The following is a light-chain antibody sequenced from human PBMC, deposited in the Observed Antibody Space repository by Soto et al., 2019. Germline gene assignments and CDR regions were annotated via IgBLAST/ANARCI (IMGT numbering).Light chain of an antibody. CDR3: QSYDNALGGAGV. CDR1: SSNIGAGYD. Sequence: QSVLTQPPSVSGAPGQRVTMSCTGSSSNIGAGYDVHWYQQHPGTAPNLPNDSNINRPSGVPDRVSGSKSATSASLAITGLRPEDEADYYCQSYDNALGGAGVFGGGTKLTVL. CDR2: SNI. V-gene: IGLV1-40*01. J-gene: IGLJ3*02.